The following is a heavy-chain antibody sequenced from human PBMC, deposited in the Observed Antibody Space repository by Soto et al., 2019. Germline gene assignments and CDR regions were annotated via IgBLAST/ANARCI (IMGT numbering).Heavy chain of an antibody. D-gene: IGHD2-15*01. CDR1: GGSISSYY. J-gene: IGHJ3*02. Sequence: SETLSLTCTVSGGSISSYYWSWIRQPPGKGLEWIGYIYYSGSTNYNPSLKSRVTISVDTSKNQFSLKLSSVTAADTAVYYCARAGCSGGSCYSEGEGFSTLDAFDIWGQGTMVTVSS. V-gene: IGHV4-59*01. CDR3: ARAGCSGGSCYSEGEGFSTLDAFDI. CDR2: IYYSGST.